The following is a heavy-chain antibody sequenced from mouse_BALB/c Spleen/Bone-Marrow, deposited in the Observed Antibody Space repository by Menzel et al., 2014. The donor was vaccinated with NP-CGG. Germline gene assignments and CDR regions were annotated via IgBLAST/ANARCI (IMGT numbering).Heavy chain of an antibody. D-gene: IGHD2-3*01. Sequence: VKLMESGPGLVAPSQSLSITCTVSGFSLTSYGVHWVRQPPGKGLEWLGIIWAGGSTSYNSALMSRLSISRDNSKNQVFLKMSSLQTDDTAMYYCARCYDGTYYYFMDYWGQGTSVTVSS. CDR3: ARCYDGTYYYFMDY. V-gene: IGHV2-9*02. CDR2: IWAGGST. CDR1: GFSLTSYG. J-gene: IGHJ4*01.